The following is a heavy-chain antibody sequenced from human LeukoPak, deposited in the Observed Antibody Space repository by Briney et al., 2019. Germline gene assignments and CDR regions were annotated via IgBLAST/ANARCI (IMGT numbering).Heavy chain of an antibody. J-gene: IGHJ4*02. V-gene: IGHV3-74*01. Sequence: LTGGSLRLSCAASGFTFSSYWMHWVRQAPGKGLVWVSRINSDGSNTSYADSVKGRFTISRDNAKNTLYLQMNSLRAEDTAVYYCANDFRYDYDLGGYRLDEGFDYWGQGTLVTVSS. CDR1: GFTFSSYW. CDR2: INSDGSNT. CDR3: ANDFRYDYDLGGYRLDEGFDY. D-gene: IGHD3-16*02.